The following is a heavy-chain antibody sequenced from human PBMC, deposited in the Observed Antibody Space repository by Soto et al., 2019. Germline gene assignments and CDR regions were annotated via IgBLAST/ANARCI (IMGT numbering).Heavy chain of an antibody. Sequence: PGGSLRLSCAASGFTFSSYWMHWLRQAPGKGLVWVSRINSDGSSTSYADSVKGRFTISRDNAKNSLFLQMNSLRPEDTAFYYCARNRRGGAYFFDSWGQGTLVTVSS. D-gene: IGHD1-26*01. CDR2: INSDGSST. CDR3: ARNRRGGAYFFDS. J-gene: IGHJ4*02. V-gene: IGHV3-74*01. CDR1: GFTFSSYW.